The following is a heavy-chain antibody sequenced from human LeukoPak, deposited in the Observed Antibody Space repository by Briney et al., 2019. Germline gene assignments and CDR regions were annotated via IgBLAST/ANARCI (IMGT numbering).Heavy chain of an antibody. D-gene: IGHD6-13*01. Sequence: GGSLRLSCAASGFTFSDYYMSWIRQAPGKGLEWVSYISSSGSTIYYADSVKGRFTIPRDNAKNTLYLQMNSLRAEDTAVYYCARVPYSSSWSLDYWGQGTLVTVSS. CDR1: GFTFSDYY. CDR3: ARVPYSSSWSLDY. V-gene: IGHV3-11*04. CDR2: ISSSGSTI. J-gene: IGHJ4*02.